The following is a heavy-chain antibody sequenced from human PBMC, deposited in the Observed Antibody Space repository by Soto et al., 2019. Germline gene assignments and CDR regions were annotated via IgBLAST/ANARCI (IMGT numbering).Heavy chain of an antibody. V-gene: IGHV4-28*01. J-gene: IGHJ4*02. Sequence: SETLSLTCAVSGYSISSSNWWGWIRQPPGKGLEWIGYIYYSGTTYYNPSLKSRVTMSVDTSKNQFSLKLTSVTAVDTAVYYCARREIQGPIDYWGKGTLVTVSS. CDR2: IYYSGTT. CDR3: ARREIQGPIDY. CDR1: GYSISSSNW. D-gene: IGHD1-26*01.